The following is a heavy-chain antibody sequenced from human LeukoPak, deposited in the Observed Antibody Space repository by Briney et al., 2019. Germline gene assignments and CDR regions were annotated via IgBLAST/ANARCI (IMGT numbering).Heavy chain of an antibody. CDR1: GGSFTNYY. CDR3: ARDAYYDFWGAYYTGGDY. V-gene: IGHV4-34*01. Sequence: SETLSLTCAVYGGSFTNYYWSWIRQPPEKGLEWIGEINHSGNTNYNPSLKSRVTISVDTSKNQFSLKLSSVTAADTAVYYCARDAYYDFWGAYYTGGDYWGQGTLVTVSS. CDR2: INHSGNT. J-gene: IGHJ4*02. D-gene: IGHD3-3*01.